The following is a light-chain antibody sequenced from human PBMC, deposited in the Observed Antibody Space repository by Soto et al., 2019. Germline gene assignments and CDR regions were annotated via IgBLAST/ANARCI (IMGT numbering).Light chain of an antibody. CDR2: DDN. J-gene: IGLJ1*01. CDR1: SSNIGGNS. CDR3: GSWDSSLSAYV. V-gene: IGLV1-51*01. Sequence: QSVLTQPPSVSAAPGQRVTISCSGSSSNIGGNSVSWYQQLPGTAPKLLIYDDNKRPSGIPDRFSGSKSGTSATLGITGFQTGDEADYYCGSWDSSLSAYVFGTGTKV.